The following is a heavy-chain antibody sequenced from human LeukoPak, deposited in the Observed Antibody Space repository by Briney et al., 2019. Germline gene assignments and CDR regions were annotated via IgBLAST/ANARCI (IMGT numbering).Heavy chain of an antibody. J-gene: IGHJ5*02. CDR3: ARGQYHGSGTYAWFDP. V-gene: IGHV4-59*11. Sequence: PSETLSLTCTVSGVSISNHYWSWIRQPPGKKLEYIGYISFSGSTNHNPSLKSRVSISLDTSKSQFSLNLKSVTAADTAVYYCARGQYHGSGTYAWFDPWGQGTLVTVSS. D-gene: IGHD3-10*01. CDR1: GVSISNHY. CDR2: ISFSGST.